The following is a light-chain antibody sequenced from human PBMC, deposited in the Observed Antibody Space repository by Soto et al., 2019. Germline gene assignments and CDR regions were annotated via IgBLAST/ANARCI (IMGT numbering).Light chain of an antibody. CDR3: QQYGSSPPFT. CDR1: QSVSSSY. CDR2: GAS. J-gene: IGKJ3*01. Sequence: EIVLTQSPGTLSLSPGERATLSCRASQSVSSSYLAWYQQKPGQAPRLLIYGASSRATGIPDRFSGSGSGTDFTLTISRLEPEDFAMYYCQQYGSSPPFTFGPGTIVDIK. V-gene: IGKV3-20*01.